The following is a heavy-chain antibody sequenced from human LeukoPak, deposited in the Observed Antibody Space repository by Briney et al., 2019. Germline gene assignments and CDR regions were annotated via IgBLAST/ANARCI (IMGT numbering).Heavy chain of an antibody. CDR3: AREGGWFGELILSFDY. Sequence: ASVKVSCKASGYTVTSYGISWVPQAAGQGVEWMGWISAYNGNTNYAQQLQGRVTMTTDTSTSTAYMELRSLRSDATAVYYCAREGGWFGELILSFDYWGQGTLVTVSS. CDR1: GYTVTSYG. CDR2: ISAYNGNT. J-gene: IGHJ4*02. D-gene: IGHD3-10*01. V-gene: IGHV1-18*04.